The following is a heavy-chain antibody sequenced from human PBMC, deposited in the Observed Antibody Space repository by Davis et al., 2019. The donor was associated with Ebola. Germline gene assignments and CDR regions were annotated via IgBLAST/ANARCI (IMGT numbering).Heavy chain of an antibody. J-gene: IGHJ5*02. V-gene: IGHV3-48*01. D-gene: IGHD2-8*02. Sequence: GESLKISCAASGFTFSSYSMNWVRQAPGKGLEWVSYISSSSSTIYYADSVKGRFTISRDNSKNTLYLQMNSLRAEDTAVYYCAKDIVLVPIWGNWFDPWGQGTLVTASS. CDR1: GFTFSSYS. CDR3: AKDIVLVPIWGNWFDP. CDR2: ISSSSSTI.